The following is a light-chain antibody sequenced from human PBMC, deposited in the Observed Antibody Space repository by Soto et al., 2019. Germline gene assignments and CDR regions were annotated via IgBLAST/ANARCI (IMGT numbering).Light chain of an antibody. CDR3: QHYSRSRWT. CDR1: QTVTSRS. CDR2: AAS. V-gene: IGKV3-20*01. J-gene: IGKJ1*01. Sequence: EIVLTQSPGTLSLSPGERATLSCRASQTVTSRSLAWYQQKPGQAPRLLIYAASSRATGIPDRFSGGGSGTDFTLTISRLEPEDFAVYYCQHYSRSRWTFGQGTKVEVK.